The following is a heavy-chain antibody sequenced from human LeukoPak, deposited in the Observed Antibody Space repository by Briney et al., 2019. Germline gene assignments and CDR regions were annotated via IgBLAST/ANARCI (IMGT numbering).Heavy chain of an antibody. CDR2: IYPGDPDT. Sequence: GESLKISRKGSGYSFTSYWIGWVRQMPGKGLEWMGIIYPGDPDTRYSPSFQGQVTISADKSISTAYLQCSSLKASDTAMYYCARRRNWQYDKSGYYYLDRRLRATLVTVSS. CDR3: ARRRNWQYDKSGYYYLDR. V-gene: IGHV5-51*01. J-gene: IGHJ4*02. CDR1: GYSFTSYW. D-gene: IGHD3-22*01.